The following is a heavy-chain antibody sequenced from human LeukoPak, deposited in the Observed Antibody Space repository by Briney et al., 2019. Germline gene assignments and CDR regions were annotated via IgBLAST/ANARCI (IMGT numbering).Heavy chain of an antibody. D-gene: IGHD6-19*01. CDR1: GGSISSSSYY. J-gene: IGHJ4*02. CDR2: IYYSGST. V-gene: IGHV4-39*01. CDR3: ARRAIAVALFDY. Sequence: SETLSLTCTVSGGSISSSSYYWGWIRQPPGKGLEWIGSIYYSGSTYYNPSLKSRVTISVDTSKNQFSLKLSSVTAADTAVYYCARRAIAVALFDYWGQGTLVTVSS.